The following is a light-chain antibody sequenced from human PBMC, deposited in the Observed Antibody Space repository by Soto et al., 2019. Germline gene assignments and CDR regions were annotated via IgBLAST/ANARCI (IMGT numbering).Light chain of an antibody. V-gene: IGKV3-20*01. J-gene: IGKJ2*01. Sequence: EIVLTQSPGTLSLSPGERATLSCRASQSVSSSYLAWYQQKPGQAPRLLIYGASSRATGIPDRFSGSGSGTDFTLTISRLEPEDFAVYYCHHYGSWHTFGQGTKLEIK. CDR2: GAS. CDR1: QSVSSSY. CDR3: HHYGSWHT.